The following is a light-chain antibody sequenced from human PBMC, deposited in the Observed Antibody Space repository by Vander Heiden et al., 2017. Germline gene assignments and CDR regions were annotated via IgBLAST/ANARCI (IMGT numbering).Light chain of an antibody. CDR3: QQSKTYRT. Sequence: DIPLTQPPSTLSASVGDRVTIPCRASQTIDNWLAWYQQKAGQATKLLIYKASTLKGGVPSRFSGGGSGTDFTLTISSLQPDDVATYYCQQSKTYRTFGQGTKVEVK. CDR2: KAS. J-gene: IGKJ1*01. CDR1: QTIDNW. V-gene: IGKV1-5*03.